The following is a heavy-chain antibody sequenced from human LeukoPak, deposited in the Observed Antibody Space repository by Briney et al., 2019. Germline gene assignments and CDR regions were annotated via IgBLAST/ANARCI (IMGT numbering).Heavy chain of an antibody. D-gene: IGHD2-15*01. Sequence: GESLKISCKGSGYSFTSYWIGWVRQMPGKGLEWMGIILPADSDTRYSPSFQGQVTISADKSISTAYVEWSTLKASDTAIYYCASGRFCNGGSCYDSWGQGTLVTVSS. CDR1: GYSFTSYW. V-gene: IGHV5-51*01. CDR3: ASGRFCNGGSCYDS. J-gene: IGHJ5*01. CDR2: ILPADSDT.